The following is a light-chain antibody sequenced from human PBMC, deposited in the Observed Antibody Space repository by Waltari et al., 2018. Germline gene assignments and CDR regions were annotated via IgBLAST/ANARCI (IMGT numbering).Light chain of an antibody. V-gene: IGKV1-5*03. CDR3: QQYNSDSHS. CDR1: QSISTW. CDR2: KAS. Sequence: DIQMTQSPSSLSASVGDKVTIPCRASQSISTWLVWFQLKPGKAPKLLIYKASNLESGVPSRFSGSGSGTEFTLTISSLLPEDFATYYCQQYNSDSHSFGQGTRLEIK. J-gene: IGKJ2*01.